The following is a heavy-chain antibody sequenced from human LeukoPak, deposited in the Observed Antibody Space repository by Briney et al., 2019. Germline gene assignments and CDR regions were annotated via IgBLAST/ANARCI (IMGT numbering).Heavy chain of an antibody. V-gene: IGHV4-34*01. CDR1: GGSFSGYY. Sequence: SETLSLTCAVYGGSFSGYYWSWIRQPPGKGLEWIGEINHSGSTNYNPSLKSRVTISVDTSKNQFSLKLSSVTAADTAVYYCARGLYSSSCSGFDPWGQGTLVTVSS. CDR2: INHSGST. J-gene: IGHJ5*02. CDR3: ARGLYSSSCSGFDP. D-gene: IGHD6-13*01.